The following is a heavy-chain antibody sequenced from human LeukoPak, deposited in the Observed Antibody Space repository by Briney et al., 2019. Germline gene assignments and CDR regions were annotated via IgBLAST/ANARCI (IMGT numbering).Heavy chain of an antibody. CDR3: AKSNSESQTTVGN. V-gene: IGHV3-33*06. CDR1: GFTFNTYG. CDR2: IWSDGTHK. J-gene: IGHJ4*02. D-gene: IGHD1-26*01. Sequence: GGSLRLSCAASGFTFNTYGMHWVRQAPGKGLEWVAVIWSDGTHKYYSDSVKGRFTISRDDSKNTLYLEMNSLRVEDTAVYYCAKSNSESQTTVGNWGQGTLVTVSS.